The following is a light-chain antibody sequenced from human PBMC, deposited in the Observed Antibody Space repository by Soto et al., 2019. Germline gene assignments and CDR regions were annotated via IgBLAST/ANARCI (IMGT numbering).Light chain of an antibody. CDR3: QQYYNWPPIT. V-gene: IGKV3-15*01. J-gene: IGKJ5*01. CDR1: QSVNSH. Sequence: EFVGTQSPSTLSVSPGERATLSCMASQSVNSHLAWYQQKPGQAPRLLIYGASTRATGIPARFSGSGSGTEFTLAISSLQSEDFAVYYCQQYYNWPPITFGQGGRLEIK. CDR2: GAS.